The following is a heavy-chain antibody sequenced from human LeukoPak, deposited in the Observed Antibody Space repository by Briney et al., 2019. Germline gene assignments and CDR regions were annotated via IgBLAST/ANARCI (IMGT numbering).Heavy chain of an antibody. Sequence: GASVKVSCKASGYTFTGYYMHWVRQAPGQGLEWMGWINPNSGGTNYAQKFQGGVTMTRDTSISTAYMELSRLRSDDTAVCYCARVRGYGRTFDYWGQGTLVTVSS. D-gene: IGHD5-12*01. CDR1: GYTFTGYY. V-gene: IGHV1-2*02. J-gene: IGHJ4*02. CDR2: INPNSGGT. CDR3: ARVRGYGRTFDY.